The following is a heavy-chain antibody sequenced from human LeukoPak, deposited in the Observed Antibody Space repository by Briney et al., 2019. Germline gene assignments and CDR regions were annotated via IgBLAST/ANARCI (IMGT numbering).Heavy chain of an antibody. Sequence: GGSLRLSCAASGFTVSSNYMSWVRQAPGKGLEWVSVIYSGGSTYYADSVKGRFTISRDNPKNTLYLQMNSQRAEDTAVYYCAREYSSSWYYFDYWGQGTLVTVSS. V-gene: IGHV3-53*01. J-gene: IGHJ4*02. CDR3: AREYSSSWYYFDY. CDR2: IYSGGST. CDR1: GFTVSSNY. D-gene: IGHD6-13*01.